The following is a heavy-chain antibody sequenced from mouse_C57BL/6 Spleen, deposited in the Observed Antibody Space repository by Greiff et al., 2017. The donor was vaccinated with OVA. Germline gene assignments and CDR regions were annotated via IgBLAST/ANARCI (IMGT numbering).Heavy chain of an antibody. CDR1: GFTFSDFY. Sequence: EVKVVESGGGLVQSGRSLRLSCATSGFTFSDFYMEWVRQAPGKGLEWIAASRNKANDYTTEYSASVKGRFIVSRDTSQSILYLQMNALRAEDTAIYYCARDDYGSFDYWGQGTTLTVSS. D-gene: IGHD1-1*01. CDR2: SRNKANDYTT. CDR3: ARDDYGSFDY. J-gene: IGHJ2*01. V-gene: IGHV7-1*01.